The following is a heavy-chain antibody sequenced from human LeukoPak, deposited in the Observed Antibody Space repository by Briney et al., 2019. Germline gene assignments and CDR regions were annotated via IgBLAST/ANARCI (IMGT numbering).Heavy chain of an antibody. D-gene: IGHD5-24*01. Sequence: PSETLSLTCTVSGRSSNSSDYYWGWIRQPPGKGLEWIGNIYHSGTTYYSPSLKSRVTTSKDTSQNQFSLNLSSVTAADTAVYYCARAGCYNYPFGYWGQGILVTVSS. CDR2: IYHSGTT. V-gene: IGHV4-39*01. CDR3: ARAGCYNYPFGY. J-gene: IGHJ4*02. CDR1: GRSSNSSDYY.